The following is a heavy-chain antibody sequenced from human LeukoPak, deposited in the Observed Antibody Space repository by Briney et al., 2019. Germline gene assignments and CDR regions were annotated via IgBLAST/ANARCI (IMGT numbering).Heavy chain of an antibody. Sequence: GGSLRLSCAASGFNFSNAWMSWVRQAPGKGLEWVGRIKSKIVGGATDYSAPVKGRFTVSRDDSKNTLYLQMNSLNTEDTAVYYCTTPFRSGSYFGFDYWGQGALVTVSS. D-gene: IGHD1-26*01. CDR1: GFNFSNAW. CDR2: IKSKIVGGAT. V-gene: IGHV3-15*01. CDR3: TTPFRSGSYFGFDY. J-gene: IGHJ4*02.